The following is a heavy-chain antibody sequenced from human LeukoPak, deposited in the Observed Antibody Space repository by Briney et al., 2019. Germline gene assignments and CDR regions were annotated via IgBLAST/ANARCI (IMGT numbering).Heavy chain of an antibody. CDR1: GFTFSSYS. Sequence: NPGGSLRLSCAASGFTFSSYSMNWVSQAPGKGLEWVSSISSSSSYIYYADSVKGRFTISRDNSKNTLYLQMNSLRAEDTAVYYCARGEYYYDSSGYYYRPGVLGYWGQGTLVTVSS. D-gene: IGHD3-22*01. J-gene: IGHJ4*02. CDR2: ISSSSSYI. V-gene: IGHV3-21*01. CDR3: ARGEYYYDSSGYYYRPGVLGY.